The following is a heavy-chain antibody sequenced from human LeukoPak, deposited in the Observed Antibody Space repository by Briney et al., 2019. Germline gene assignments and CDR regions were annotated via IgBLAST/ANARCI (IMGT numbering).Heavy chain of an antibody. CDR3: AKPGATWGGNYFDY. D-gene: IGHD3-16*01. CDR2: ISGSNGNT. Sequence: PGGSLRLSCAASAFTFSSCAMSWVRQAPGKGLEWISLISGSNGNTYYADSVKGRFTISRDNSKNTLYLQMNSLRAEDTAVYYCAKPGATWGGNYFDYWGQGTLVTVSS. J-gene: IGHJ4*02. CDR1: AFTFSSCA. V-gene: IGHV3-23*01.